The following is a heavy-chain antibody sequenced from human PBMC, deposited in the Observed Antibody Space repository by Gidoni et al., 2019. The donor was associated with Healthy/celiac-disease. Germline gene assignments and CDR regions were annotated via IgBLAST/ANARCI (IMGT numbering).Heavy chain of an antibody. CDR1: GCSICSGGYY. J-gene: IGHJ3*02. D-gene: IGHD3-16*01. CDR2: IYYGGRT. Sequence: QAPLQESGPGLVKPSQTLSLTCTVSGCSICSGGYYWSWIRQHPGKGLEWIEYIYYGGRTYYNPTLKSRVTISVDTSKNQFSLKLSSVAAADTAVYYCARFIWGYAFDIWGQGTMVTVSS. V-gene: IGHV4-31*03. CDR3: ARFIWGYAFDI.